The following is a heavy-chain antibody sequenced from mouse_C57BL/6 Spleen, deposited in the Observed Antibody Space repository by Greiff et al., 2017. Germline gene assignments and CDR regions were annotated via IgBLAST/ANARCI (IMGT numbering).Heavy chain of an antibody. J-gene: IGHJ4*01. V-gene: IGHV14-2*01. D-gene: IGHD2-5*01. CDR2: IDPEDGET. CDR1: GFNITDYY. Sequence: VQLQQSGAELVKPGASVKLSCTASGFNITDYYMHWVKQRTEQGLEWIGRIDPEDGETNYAPKFQGKATITADTSSNTAYLQLSSLTSADTAVYYCAREEAYYSNYYAMDYWGQGTSVTVSS. CDR3: AREEAYYSNYYAMDY.